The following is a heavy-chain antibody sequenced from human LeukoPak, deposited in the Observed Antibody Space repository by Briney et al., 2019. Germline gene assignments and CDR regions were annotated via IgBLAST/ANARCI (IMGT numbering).Heavy chain of an antibody. CDR3: AGYVYGSGSYYNGGSDFDY. CDR1: GFPFSGYE. Sequence: GGSLRLSCAASGFPFSGYEMSWVREAPGKGLEWVSYISSSGSTIYYADSVKGRFTISRNNAKNSLYLQMNSLRAEDTAVYYCAGYVYGSGSYYNGGSDFDYWGQGTPVTVSS. CDR2: ISSSGSTI. J-gene: IGHJ4*02. V-gene: IGHV3-48*03. D-gene: IGHD3-10*01.